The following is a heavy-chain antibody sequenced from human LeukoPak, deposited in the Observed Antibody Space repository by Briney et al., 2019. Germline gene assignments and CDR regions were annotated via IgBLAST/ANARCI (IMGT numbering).Heavy chain of an antibody. J-gene: IGHJ6*02. V-gene: IGHV4-34*01. D-gene: IGHD3-10*01. CDR2: INHSGST. CDR1: GGSFSGYY. Sequence: SETLSLTYAVYGGSFSGYYWSWIRQPPGKGLEWIGEINHSGSTNYNPSLKSRVTISVDTSKNQFSLKLSSVTAADTAVYYCARGKVALWFGERYYYYYGMDVWGQGTTVTVSS. CDR3: ARGKVALWFGERYYYYYGMDV.